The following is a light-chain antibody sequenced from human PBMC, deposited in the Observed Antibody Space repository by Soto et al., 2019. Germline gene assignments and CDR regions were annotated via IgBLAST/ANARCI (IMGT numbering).Light chain of an antibody. CDR3: LAFAGSYTYV. V-gene: IGLV2-11*01. CDR1: SSNVGHYDF. CDR2: DVT. J-gene: IGLJ1*01. Sequence: QSALTQPRSVSGSPGQSVTVSCTGSSSNVGHYDFVSWYQQHPGKAPKLIIFDVTKRPSGVPDRFSGSKSGNTASLTISGLQADDESDYYCLAFAGSYTYVFGTGTKVTVL.